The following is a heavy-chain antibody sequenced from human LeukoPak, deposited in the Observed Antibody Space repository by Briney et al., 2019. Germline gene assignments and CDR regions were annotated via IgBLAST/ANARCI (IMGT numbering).Heavy chain of an antibody. CDR2: IKPDGSEK. V-gene: IGHV3-7*04. D-gene: IGHD2-8*02. Sequence: GGSLRLSCAASGFAITTYWMTWVRQAPGKGLEWVATIKPDGSEKYYVDSVKGRFTISRDNANNSLHLQMDSLRAEDTAVYYCARGTGGNSLGYWGQGTLVTVSS. J-gene: IGHJ4*02. CDR1: GFAITTYW. CDR3: ARGTGGNSLGY.